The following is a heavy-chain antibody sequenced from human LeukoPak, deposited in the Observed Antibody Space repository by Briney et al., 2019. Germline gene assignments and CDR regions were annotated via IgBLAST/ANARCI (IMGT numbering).Heavy chain of an antibody. J-gene: IGHJ3*02. V-gene: IGHV1-69*04. D-gene: IGHD3-10*01. CDR3: AREVAGGAFDI. CDR2: IIPILGIA. CDR1: GYTFTSYG. Sequence: SVKVSCKASGYTFTSYGISWVRQAPGQGLEWMGRIIPILGIANYAQKFQGRVTITADKSTSTAYMELSSLRSEDTAVYYCAREVAGGAFDIWGQGTMVTVSS.